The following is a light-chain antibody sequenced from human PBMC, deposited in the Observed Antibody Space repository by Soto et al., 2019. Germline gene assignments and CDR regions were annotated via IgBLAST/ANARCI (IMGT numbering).Light chain of an antibody. V-gene: IGLV2-8*01. CDR2: EVN. CDR3: SSYTNINTRAGV. J-gene: IGLJ1*01. Sequence: QSALTQPPSASGSPGQSVTISCTGTSSDIGGYNSVSWYQQHPGKAPRLMIYEVNKRPSGVPDRFSGSKSGYTASLTISGLQAEDEAEYYCSSYTNINTRAGVFGTGTKLTVL. CDR1: SSDIGGYNS.